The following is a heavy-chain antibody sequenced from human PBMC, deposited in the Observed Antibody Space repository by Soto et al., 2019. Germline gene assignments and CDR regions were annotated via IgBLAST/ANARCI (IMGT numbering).Heavy chain of an antibody. Sequence: SDTLSLTCTVSGGSISSGGYYWSWIRQHPGNGLEWNGYIYYSVSTYYNPSLKSRVTISVDTSMNQFSLKLSSVAAADTAVYYCARAPLWEKARSLDWFDPWGQGTLVTVSS. CDR2: IYYSVST. V-gene: IGHV4-31*03. D-gene: IGHD1-26*01. CDR3: ARAPLWEKARSLDWFDP. J-gene: IGHJ5*02. CDR1: GGSISSGGYY.